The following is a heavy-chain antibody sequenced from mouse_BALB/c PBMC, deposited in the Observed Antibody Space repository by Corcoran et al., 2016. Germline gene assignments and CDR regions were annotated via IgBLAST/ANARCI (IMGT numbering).Heavy chain of an antibody. D-gene: IGHD3-3*01. CDR2: INTYTGEP. CDR1: GYTFTTYG. Sequence: QIQLVQSGPELKKPGETVKISCKASGYTFTTYGMNWVKQAPGKGLKWMGWINTYTGEPTYADDFKGRFAFSLETSASTAYLQINNLKNEDMATYVSEIGDRWTVDYWGQGTTLTVSS. J-gene: IGHJ2*01. CDR3: EIGDRWTVDY. V-gene: IGHV9-1*02.